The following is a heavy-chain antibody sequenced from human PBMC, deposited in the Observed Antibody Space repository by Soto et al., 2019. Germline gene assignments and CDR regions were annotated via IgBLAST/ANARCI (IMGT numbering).Heavy chain of an antibody. Sequence: QVQLQESGPGLVKPSQTLSLACTVSGVSISSGAYYWSWIRQHPGKGLEWIGYIYYSGSTDYNPSLKRRVTLSVDTSKNQYSLKLNSVTAADTAVYYCARGAMAAAGAFDYWGQGTLVTVSS. D-gene: IGHD6-13*01. J-gene: IGHJ4*02. CDR1: GVSISSGAYY. CDR3: ARGAMAAAGAFDY. CDR2: IYYSGST. V-gene: IGHV4-31*03.